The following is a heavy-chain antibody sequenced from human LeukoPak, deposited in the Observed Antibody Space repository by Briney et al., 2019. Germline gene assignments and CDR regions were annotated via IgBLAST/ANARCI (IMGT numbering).Heavy chain of an antibody. CDR3: ARQPPNYYYYYMDV. CDR2: IYYSGST. CDR1: GGSISSYY. V-gene: IGHV4-59*08. Sequence: SETLSLTCTVSGGSISSYYWSWIRQHPGEGLEWIGYIYYSGSTYYNPSLKSRVTISVDTSKNQFSLKLSSVTAADTAVYYCARQPPNYYYYYMDVWGKGTTVTVSS. J-gene: IGHJ6*03.